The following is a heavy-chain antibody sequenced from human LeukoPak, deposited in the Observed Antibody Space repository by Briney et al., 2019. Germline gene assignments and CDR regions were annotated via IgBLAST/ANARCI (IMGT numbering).Heavy chain of an antibody. V-gene: IGHV4-34*01. J-gene: IGHJ4*02. D-gene: IGHD6-6*01. CDR2: INHSGST. CDR3: ARGSADRPA. Sequence: SETLSLTCAVYGGSFSGYYWSWIRQPPGKGLEWIGEINHSGSTNYNPSLKSRVTISVDTSKNQFSLKLSSVTAADTAVYYCARGSADRPAWGQGTLVTVSS. CDR1: GGSFSGYY.